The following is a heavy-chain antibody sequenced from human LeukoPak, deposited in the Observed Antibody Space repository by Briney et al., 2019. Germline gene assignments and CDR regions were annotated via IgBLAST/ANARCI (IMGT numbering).Heavy chain of an antibody. Sequence: ASVKVSCKASGGTFSSYAISWVRQAPGQGLEWMGGIIPIFGTANYAQKFQGRVTITADKSTSTAYMELSSLRSEDTAVYYCAREFGYSYGLVNHGMDVWGKGTTVTVSS. V-gene: IGHV1-69*06. CDR3: AREFGYSYGLVNHGMDV. CDR1: GGTFSSYA. CDR2: IIPIFGTA. D-gene: IGHD5-18*01. J-gene: IGHJ6*04.